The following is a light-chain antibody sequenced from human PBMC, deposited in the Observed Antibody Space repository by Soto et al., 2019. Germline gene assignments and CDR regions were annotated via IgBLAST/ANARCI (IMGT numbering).Light chain of an antibody. CDR1: QSVRTT. Sequence: EIVMRQSPATLSVSPGXRATLSCRASQSVRTTVAWYHQRPGQAPRLLIFGASTRASGVPDRFSGDGSGTDFTLTVTSLHSEDFGIYYCQQYTDWPPTFGQGTKVDIK. CDR3: QQYTDWPPT. V-gene: IGKV3-15*01. J-gene: IGKJ1*01. CDR2: GAS.